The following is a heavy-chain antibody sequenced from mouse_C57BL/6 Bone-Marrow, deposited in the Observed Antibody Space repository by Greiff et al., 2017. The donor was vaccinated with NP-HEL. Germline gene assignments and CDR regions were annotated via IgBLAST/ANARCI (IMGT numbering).Heavy chain of an antibody. J-gene: IGHJ2*01. Sequence: EVQLQESGTVLARPGASVKMSCKTSGYTFTSYWMHWVKQRPGQGLEWIGAIYPGNSDTSYNQKFKGKAKLTAVTSASTAYMELSSLTNEDSAVYYCTIHYYGSPYYFDYWGQGTTLTVSS. CDR2: IYPGNSDT. V-gene: IGHV1-5*01. D-gene: IGHD1-1*01. CDR1: GYTFTSYW. CDR3: TIHYYGSPYYFDY.